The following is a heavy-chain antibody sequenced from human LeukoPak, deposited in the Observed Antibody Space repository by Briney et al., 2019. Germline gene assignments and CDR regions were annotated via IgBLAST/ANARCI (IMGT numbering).Heavy chain of an antibody. V-gene: IGHV3-21*01. J-gene: IGHJ6*04. CDR2: ISGSSSYI. CDR1: GFTFSTYN. D-gene: IGHD3-10*02. CDR3: AELGITMIGGV. Sequence: GGSLRLSCAASGFTFSTYNMNWVRQAPGKGLEWVSSISGSSSYIYYADSVKGRFTISRDNAKNSLYLQMNSLRAEDTAVYYCAELGITMIGGVWGKGTTVTISS.